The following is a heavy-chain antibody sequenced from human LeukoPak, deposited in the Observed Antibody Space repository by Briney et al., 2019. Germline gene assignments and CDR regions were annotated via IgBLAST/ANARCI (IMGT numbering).Heavy chain of an antibody. V-gene: IGHV3-23*01. CDR2: ISGSGGSR. CDR1: GFTFSSYA. J-gene: IGHJ4*02. D-gene: IGHD3-3*01. Sequence: GGSLRLSCAASGFTFSSYAMSWVRQAQGKGLEGVSAISGSGGSRYYADSVKGGFTISRDNSKNTLYLQMNTLRAQDTAVYYCAKSPYYDFWSGYYTTYFDYWGQGTLVTVSS. CDR3: AKSPYYDFWSGYYTTYFDY.